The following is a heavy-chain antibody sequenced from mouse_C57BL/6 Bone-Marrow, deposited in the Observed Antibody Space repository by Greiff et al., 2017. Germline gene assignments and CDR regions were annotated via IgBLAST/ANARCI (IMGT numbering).Heavy chain of an antibody. J-gene: IGHJ4*01. CDR3: ARALYYYGSQVSYYYAMDY. D-gene: IGHD1-1*01. CDR2: ISDGGSYT. Sequence: EVQLVESGGGLVKPGGSLKLSCAASGFTFSSYAMSWVRQTPEKRLEWVATISDGGSYTYYPDNVKGRFTISRDNAKNNLYLQMSHLNSEDTAMYYCARALYYYGSQVSYYYAMDYWGQGTSVTVSS. V-gene: IGHV5-4*01. CDR1: GFTFSSYA.